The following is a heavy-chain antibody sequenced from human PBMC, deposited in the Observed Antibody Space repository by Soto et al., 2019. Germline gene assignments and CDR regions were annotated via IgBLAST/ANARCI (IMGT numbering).Heavy chain of an antibody. V-gene: IGHV3-23*01. Sequence: EVQLLESGGGLVQPGGSLRLSCAASGFTFSSYAMSWVRQAPGKGLEWVSAISGSGGSTYYADSVKGRFTISRDNSKNTLYLQMNSLRPEDTAVYYCAKDGRDHPGEEGIDYWGQGTLVTVSS. D-gene: IGHD1-26*01. CDR3: AKDGRDHPGEEGIDY. J-gene: IGHJ4*02. CDR1: GFTFSSYA. CDR2: ISGSGGST.